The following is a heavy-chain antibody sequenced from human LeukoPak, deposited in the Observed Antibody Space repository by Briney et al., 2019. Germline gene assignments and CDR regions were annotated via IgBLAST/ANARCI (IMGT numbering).Heavy chain of an antibody. D-gene: IGHD6-6*01. CDR2: IYTSGST. Sequence: SETLSLTCTVSGGSISIYYWSWIRQPAGKGLEWIGRIYTSGSTNYTPSLKSRVTISVDTSKNQFSLRLSSVTAADTAVYYCARDWGVSARPGYMDVWGKGTTVTVSS. V-gene: IGHV4-4*07. J-gene: IGHJ6*03. CDR1: GGSISIYY. CDR3: ARDWGVSARPGYMDV.